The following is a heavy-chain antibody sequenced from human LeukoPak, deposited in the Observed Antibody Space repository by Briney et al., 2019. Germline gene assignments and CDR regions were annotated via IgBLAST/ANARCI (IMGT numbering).Heavy chain of an antibody. CDR3: ARVNYYGSGRSPSFDY. J-gene: IGHJ4*02. D-gene: IGHD3-10*01. CDR1: GFTFSNYY. CDR2: ISGSGTPI. Sequence: GGSLGLSCAASGFTFSNYYMSWIRQAPGKGLEWVSYISGSGTPIYYADSVKGRFTISRDNAKNSLYLQMNSLRAEDTAVYYCARVNYYGSGRSPSFDYWGQGTLVTVSS. V-gene: IGHV3-11*04.